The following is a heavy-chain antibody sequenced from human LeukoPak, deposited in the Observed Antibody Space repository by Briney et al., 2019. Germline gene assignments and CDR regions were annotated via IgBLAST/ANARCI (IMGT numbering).Heavy chain of an antibody. CDR1: GGSISSHN. Sequence: SETLSLTCTVSGGSISSHNWSWIRQPPGKGLEGMGDIYYTGSTTYNTSLKSRVTISVDTSKNQFSLKLSSVTAADTAVYYCARVIGGQKSGFRKWGQGTLVTVSS. CDR3: ARVIGGQKSGFRK. V-gene: IGHV4-59*11. CDR2: IYYTGST. J-gene: IGHJ4*02. D-gene: IGHD3-16*02.